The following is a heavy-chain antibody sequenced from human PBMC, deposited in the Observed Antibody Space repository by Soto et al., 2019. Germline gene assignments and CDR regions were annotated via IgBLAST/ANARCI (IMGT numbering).Heavy chain of an antibody. J-gene: IGHJ3*02. CDR2: INPNSGGT. D-gene: IGHD3-10*01. Sequence: ASVKVSCKASGYTFTGYYMHWVRQAPGQGLEGMGWINPNSGGTNYAQKFQGRVTMTRDTSISTAYMELSRLRSDDTAVYYCARGATMLRGVIIRLPPDAFDIWGQGTMVTVSS. CDR1: GYTFTGYY. CDR3: ARGATMLRGVIIRLPPDAFDI. V-gene: IGHV1-2*02.